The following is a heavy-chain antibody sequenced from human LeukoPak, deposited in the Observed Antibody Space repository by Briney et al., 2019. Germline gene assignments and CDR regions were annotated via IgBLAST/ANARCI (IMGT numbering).Heavy chain of an antibody. CDR1: GYTFTGYY. V-gene: IGHV1-2*02. Sequence: ASVKVSCKASGYTFTGYYMHWVRQAPGQGLEWMGWINPNSGGTNYAQKFQGRVTMTRDTSISTAYMELSRLRSDDTAVYYCARDIVVVPAAYHGADFDYWGQGTLVTVSS. J-gene: IGHJ4*02. CDR3: ARDIVVVPAAYHGADFDY. CDR2: INPNSGGT. D-gene: IGHD2-2*01.